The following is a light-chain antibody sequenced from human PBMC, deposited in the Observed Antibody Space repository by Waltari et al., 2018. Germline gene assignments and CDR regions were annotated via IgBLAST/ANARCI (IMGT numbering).Light chain of an antibody. CDR1: STNVGGYNL. Sequence: QSALTQPASVSGSPGQAITISCTGTSTNVGGYNLVSWYRQYPGKAPELMIFGVSARPSGISNRLSGSKSGNTATLTISGLQAEDEADYYCLSYSGRSDYVFGTGTRV. J-gene: IGLJ1*01. V-gene: IGLV2-23*02. CDR3: LSYSGRSDYV. CDR2: GVS.